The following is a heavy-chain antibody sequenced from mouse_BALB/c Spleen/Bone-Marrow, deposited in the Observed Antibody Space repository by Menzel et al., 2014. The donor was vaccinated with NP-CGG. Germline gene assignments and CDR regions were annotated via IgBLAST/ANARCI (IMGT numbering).Heavy chain of an antibody. D-gene: IGHD4-1*01. CDR2: IYPGNGGT. Sequence: QVQLQQSGAELVKPGASVKMSSKASGYTFTSYNMHWVKQTPGQGLEWIGTIYPGNGGTSYNQKFKGKATLTADKSSSTAYMQLSSLTSEDSAVYYCARSNWDGGNYFDYWGQGTTLTVSS. V-gene: IGHV1-12*01. J-gene: IGHJ2*01. CDR1: GYTFTSYN. CDR3: ARSNWDGGNYFDY.